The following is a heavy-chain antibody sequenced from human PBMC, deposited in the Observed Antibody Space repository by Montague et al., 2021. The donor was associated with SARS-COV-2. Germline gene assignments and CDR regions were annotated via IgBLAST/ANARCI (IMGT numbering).Heavy chain of an antibody. CDR2: ISYDGSIT. D-gene: IGHD3-10*01. J-gene: IGHJ6*02. Sequence: SLRLSCAASGFTFNNFAMHWVRQAPGKGLEWVAVISYDGSITYYADSLRGRFTISRDSSQKTLYLQMNSLSGEDTAVYYCAKNRDIFWFGEGRDSMDVWGQGTTVIVSS. CDR3: AKNRDIFWFGEGRDSMDV. CDR1: GFTFNNFA. V-gene: IGHV3-30*18.